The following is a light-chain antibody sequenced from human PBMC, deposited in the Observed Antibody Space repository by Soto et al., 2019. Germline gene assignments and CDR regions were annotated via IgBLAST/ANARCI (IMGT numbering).Light chain of an antibody. V-gene: IGKV1-9*01. CDR1: QAIYSR. CDR3: QQLDSFPLT. J-gene: IGKJ4*01. CDR2: SAS. Sequence: IQLTQSPSSLSASIGDRVDLTCRASQAIYSRLAWYQQRPGKAPELLIYSASTLQSGVPSRFSGGGSGTDFTLTITGLQPEDCATYYGQQLDSFPLTFGGGTKVEI.